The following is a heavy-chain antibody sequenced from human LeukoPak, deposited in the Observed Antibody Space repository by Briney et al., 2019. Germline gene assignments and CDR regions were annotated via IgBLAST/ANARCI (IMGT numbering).Heavy chain of an antibody. CDR3: ARGYCSRDCFSAPSD. CDR1: GFTFDTFW. D-gene: IGHD2-21*02. CDR2: IKPNGSEK. Sequence: PGGSLRLSCTASGFTFDTFWMTWVRQAPGRGLEWVANIKPNGSEKYYVDSVKGRFTISRDNSKNSLYLQMNSLSAEDAAVYYCARGYCSRDCFSAPSDWGPGTLVTVSS. J-gene: IGHJ4*02. V-gene: IGHV3-7*04.